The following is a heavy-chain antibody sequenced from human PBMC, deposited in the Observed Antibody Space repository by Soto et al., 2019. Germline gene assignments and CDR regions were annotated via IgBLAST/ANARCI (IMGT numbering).Heavy chain of an antibody. D-gene: IGHD1-26*01. CDR2: VYNTGGT. V-gene: IGHV4-59*08. CDR3: LRQGIGSLHGLVDV. Sequence: QVQLQQSGPGLVKPSETLSLTCTVSSGPSSSHNWGWIRQSPGRGLEWIGYVYNTGGTSYNPSLKSRVTISADTSANHISLTLSFVTAADTAIYYCLRQGIGSLHGLVDVWGQGTTVSVSS. CDR1: SGPSSSHN. J-gene: IGHJ6*02.